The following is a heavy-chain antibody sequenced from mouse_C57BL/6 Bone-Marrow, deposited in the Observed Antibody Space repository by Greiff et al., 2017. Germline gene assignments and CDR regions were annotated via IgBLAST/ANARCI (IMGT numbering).Heavy chain of an antibody. CDR2: IDPANGNP. Sequence: VQLQQSVAELVRPGASVKLSCTASGFNFKNTYMHWVKQRPEQGLEWIGRIDPANGNPKYAPKFQGKATITADTSSNTAYLQLSSLTSEDTAIYYCAISYDYDGDYYAMDYWGQGTSVTVSS. J-gene: IGHJ4*01. V-gene: IGHV14-3*01. CDR3: AISYDYDGDYYAMDY. CDR1: GFNFKNTY. D-gene: IGHD2-4*01.